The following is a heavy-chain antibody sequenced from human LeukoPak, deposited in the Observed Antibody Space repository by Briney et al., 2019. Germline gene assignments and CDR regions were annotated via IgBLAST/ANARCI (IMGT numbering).Heavy chain of an antibody. Sequence: PSETLSLTCAVYGGSFSGYYWSWIRQPPGKGLEWIAEINHSGSTNYNPSLESRVTISIDTSKNQFSLKLSSVTAADTAVYYCARASYRSSWYYYWGQGTLVTVSS. CDR1: GGSFSGYY. CDR3: ARASYRSSWYYY. D-gene: IGHD6-13*01. CDR2: INHSGST. V-gene: IGHV4-34*01. J-gene: IGHJ4*02.